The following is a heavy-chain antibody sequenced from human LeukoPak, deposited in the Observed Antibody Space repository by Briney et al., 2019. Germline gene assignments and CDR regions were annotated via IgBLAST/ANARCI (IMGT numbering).Heavy chain of an antibody. J-gene: IGHJ4*02. CDR3: ARYNSAWKTDDY. CDR1: GFTFNSYW. Sequence: GGSLRLSCAASGFTFNSYWMTWVRQAPGKGLEWVADIKQDGSDKYYAGSVTGRFTISRDNAKNSLYLQMNRLRAEDTAVYFCARYNSAWKTDDYWGQGTLVTVSS. CDR2: IKQDGSDK. V-gene: IGHV3-7*03. D-gene: IGHD6-19*01.